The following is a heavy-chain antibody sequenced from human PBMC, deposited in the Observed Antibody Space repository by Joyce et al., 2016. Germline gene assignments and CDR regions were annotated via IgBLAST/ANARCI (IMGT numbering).Heavy chain of an antibody. CDR3: ARGLGTPYGMDV. CDR1: GGSISIHY. D-gene: IGHD7-27*01. Sequence: QVQLQESGAGLVKPSETLSLTCTVSGGSISIHYWSWIRQPPGERLEWMGYIYYSGDTNYNPSLTRRVTISVDTSKNQFSRKLRSVSAADTAVYYCARGLGTPYGMDVWGQGTTVTVSS. CDR2: IYYSGDT. V-gene: IGHV4-59*11. J-gene: IGHJ6*02.